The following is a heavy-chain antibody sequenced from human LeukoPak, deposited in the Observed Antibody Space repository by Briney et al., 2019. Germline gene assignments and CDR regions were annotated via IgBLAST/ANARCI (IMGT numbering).Heavy chain of an antibody. CDR3: ANFDYYDSSGTPNPFDY. V-gene: IGHV3-23*01. J-gene: IGHJ4*02. Sequence: GGSLRLSCAASGFTFSSYAMSWVRQAPGKGLEWVSAISGSGGSTYYADSVKSRFTISRDNSKNTLYLQMNSLRAEDTAVYYCANFDYYDSSGTPNPFDYWGQGTLVTVSS. CDR2: ISGSGGST. D-gene: IGHD3-22*01. CDR1: GFTFSSYA.